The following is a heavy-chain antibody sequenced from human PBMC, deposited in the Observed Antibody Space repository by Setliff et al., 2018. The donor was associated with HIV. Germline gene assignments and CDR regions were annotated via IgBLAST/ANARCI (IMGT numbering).Heavy chain of an antibody. J-gene: IGHJ5*02. CDR3: ARGLTAPAAAGS. CDR1: GVSISNYY. CDR2: MYYSGNT. Sequence: KTSETLSLTCTVSGVSISNYYWSWIRQPPGKGLEWIGYMYYSGNTNYNPSLKSRVTISVDTSKSQFSLNLKSVTAADTAIYYCARGLTAPAAAGSWGQGMLVTVSS. V-gene: IGHV4-59*08. D-gene: IGHD6-13*01.